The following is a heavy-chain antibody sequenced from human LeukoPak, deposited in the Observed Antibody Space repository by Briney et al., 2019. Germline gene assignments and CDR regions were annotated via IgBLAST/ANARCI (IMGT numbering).Heavy chain of an antibody. D-gene: IGHD4-23*01. CDR3: ARFGNTVVTPGFGY. Sequence: SQTLSLTCAVSGGSISSGGYSWSWLRQPPGTGLEWIGYIYHSGSTNYNPSLKSRVTISVDTSKNQFSLKLSSVTAADTAVYYCARFGNTVVTPGFGYWGQGTLVTVSS. CDR1: GGSISSGGYS. J-gene: IGHJ4*02. V-gene: IGHV4-30-2*01. CDR2: IYHSGST.